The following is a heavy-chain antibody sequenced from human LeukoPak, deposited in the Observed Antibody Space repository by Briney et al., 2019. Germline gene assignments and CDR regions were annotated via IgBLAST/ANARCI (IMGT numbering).Heavy chain of an antibody. CDR2: IYDTGST. CDR3: ARMIRPRTLEYCSSTSCYTGNYFDY. CDR1: GDSIRSNNYY. Sequence: SETLSLTCTVSGDSIRSNNYYWGWIRQPPGKGLEWIGSIYDTGSTFYNPSLKSRVIISVDTSKNQFSLKLSSVTAADTAVYYCARMIRPRTLEYCSSTSCYTGNYFDYWGQGTLVTVSS. V-gene: IGHV4-39*01. J-gene: IGHJ4*02. D-gene: IGHD2-2*01.